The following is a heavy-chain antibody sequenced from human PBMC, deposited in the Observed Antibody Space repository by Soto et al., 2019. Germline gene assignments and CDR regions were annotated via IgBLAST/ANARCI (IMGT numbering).Heavy chain of an antibody. D-gene: IGHD2-15*01. Sequence: QVQLVQSGAEVKKPGASVKVSCKASGYTFTGYYMYWVRQAPGQGLEWMGWINPNSGGTNYAQKFQGWVTMTRDTSISTAYMELSRLRSDDTAVYYCARGNPYCSGGSCYLDYYYYGMDVWGQGTTVTVSS. CDR2: INPNSGGT. CDR1: GYTFTGYY. CDR3: ARGNPYCSGGSCYLDYYYYGMDV. V-gene: IGHV1-2*04. J-gene: IGHJ6*02.